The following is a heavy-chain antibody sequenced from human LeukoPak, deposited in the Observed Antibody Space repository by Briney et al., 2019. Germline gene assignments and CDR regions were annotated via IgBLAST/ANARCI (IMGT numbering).Heavy chain of an antibody. Sequence: GGSLRLSCAASGFTFSSYAMSWVRQAPGKGLEWVSGISGSGGSTYYADSVKGRFTISRDNSKNTPYLQMNSLRADDSAVYYCAKPKYSSGWYFDYWGQGTLVTVSS. CDR2: ISGSGGST. J-gene: IGHJ4*02. CDR1: GFTFSSYA. V-gene: IGHV3-23*01. CDR3: AKPKYSSGWYFDY. D-gene: IGHD6-19*01.